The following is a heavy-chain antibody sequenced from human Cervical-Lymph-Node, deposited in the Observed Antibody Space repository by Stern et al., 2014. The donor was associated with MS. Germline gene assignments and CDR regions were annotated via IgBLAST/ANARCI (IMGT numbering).Heavy chain of an antibody. D-gene: IGHD6-19*01. CDR3: ARAVYSSGWYKQ. J-gene: IGHJ4*02. Sequence: QVQLQQWGAGLLKPSETLSLTCAVYGGSFSGYYWSWIRQPPGKGLEWIGEINHSGRTNHNPAPKSRGTISVDTSKNQFSLKLSSVTAADTAVYYCARAVYSSGWYKQWGQGTLVTVSS. V-gene: IGHV4-34*01. CDR2: INHSGRT. CDR1: GGSFSGYY.